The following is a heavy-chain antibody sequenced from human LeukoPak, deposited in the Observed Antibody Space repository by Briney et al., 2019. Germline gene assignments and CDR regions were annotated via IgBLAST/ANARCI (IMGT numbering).Heavy chain of an antibody. D-gene: IGHD3-16*01. CDR3: ARGWDGGYVWYYYGRDV. V-gene: IGHV1-69*13. CDR1: GVTFSSYA. CDR2: IIPIFGTA. Sequence: SLKVSCKASGVTFSSYAISWVRQAPGQGLEWIGGIIPIFGTANYAQKFQGRVTITADESTSTAYVELSSVRSEDTAVYYCARGWDGGYVWYYYGRDVWGQGTTVTVS. J-gene: IGHJ6*01.